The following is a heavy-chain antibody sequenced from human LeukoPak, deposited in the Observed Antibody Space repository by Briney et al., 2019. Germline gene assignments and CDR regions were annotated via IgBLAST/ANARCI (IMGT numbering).Heavy chain of an antibody. CDR1: GGSISSYY. CDR2: IYTSGST. V-gene: IGHV4-4*07. J-gene: IGHJ6*03. Sequence: PSETLSLTCTVSGGSISSYYWSWIRQPAGKGLEWIGRIYTSGSTNYNPSLKSRVTISVDTSKNQFSLKLSSVTAADTAVYYCASLEERVGYVDYYYYYMDVWGKGTTVTVSS. D-gene: IGHD2-15*01. CDR3: ASLEERVGYVDYYYYYMDV.